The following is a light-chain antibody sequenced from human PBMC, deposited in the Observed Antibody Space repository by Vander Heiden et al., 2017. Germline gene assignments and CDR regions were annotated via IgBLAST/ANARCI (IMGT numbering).Light chain of an antibody. CDR2: QDN. V-gene: IGLV3-1*01. J-gene: IGLJ2*01. CDR1: ELRAKY. CDR3: QAWDSSTPVV. Sequence: SYAVTQPPSVSLSQWPTASLSCSADELRAKYACWYPQTPGQHPVLVIYQDNKRPSGIPERFSGYTAGNTATLTISGNEAMDEADYYRQAWDSSTPVVFGGGTKLTVL.